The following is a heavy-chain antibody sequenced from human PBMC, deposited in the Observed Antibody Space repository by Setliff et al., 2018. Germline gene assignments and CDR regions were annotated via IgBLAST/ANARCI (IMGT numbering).Heavy chain of an antibody. CDR3: ARARYSSSWYGLNWFDP. D-gene: IGHD6-13*01. CDR2: ISVYNGKT. Sequence: ASVKVSCKASGYTFTSYGFSWVRQAPGQGLEWMGWISVYNGKTKYAQKFQGRVTMTTDTSTRTAYMEVTSLRSDDTAVYYCARARYSSSWYGLNWFDPWGQGTLVTVSS. CDR1: GYTFTSYG. V-gene: IGHV1-18*01. J-gene: IGHJ5*02.